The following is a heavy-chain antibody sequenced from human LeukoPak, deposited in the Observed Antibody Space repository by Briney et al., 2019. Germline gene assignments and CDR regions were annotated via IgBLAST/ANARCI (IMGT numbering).Heavy chain of an antibody. CDR2: ISSSSSTI. V-gene: IGHV3-48*01. D-gene: IGHD3-10*01. CDR3: ARALWFGETFPAY. CDR1: RFTFSSYS. J-gene: IGHJ4*02. Sequence: PGGSLRLSCAASRFTFSSYSMNWVRQAPGKGLQWVSYISSSSSTIYYADSVKGRFTISRDNAKNSLYLQMNSLRAEDTAVYYCARALWFGETFPAYWGQGTLVTVSS.